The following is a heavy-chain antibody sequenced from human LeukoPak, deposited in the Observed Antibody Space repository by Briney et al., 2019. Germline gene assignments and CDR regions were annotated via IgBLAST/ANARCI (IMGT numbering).Heavy chain of an antibody. Sequence: SETLSLTCAVYGGSFSGYYWSWIRQPPGKGLEWIGSIYYSGSTYYNPSLKSRVTISVDTSKNQFSLKLSSVTAADTAVYYCARDEGGLRYWGQGTLVTVSS. CDR3: ARDEGGLRY. D-gene: IGHD2-15*01. CDR1: GGSFSGYY. V-gene: IGHV4-34*01. CDR2: IYYSGST. J-gene: IGHJ4*02.